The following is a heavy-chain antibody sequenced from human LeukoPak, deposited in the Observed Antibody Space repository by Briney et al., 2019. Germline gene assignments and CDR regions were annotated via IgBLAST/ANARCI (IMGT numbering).Heavy chain of an antibody. CDR1: GYTFTSDY. V-gene: IGHV1-46*01. Sequence: AASVKVSCKASGYTFTSDYMHWVRQAPGQGLEWMGIINPRGGSSSYAQKFQGRVTMTRDTSTSTVYMELSSLRSEDTAVYYCARDMGYCSGGSCSRADSWGQGTLVNVSS. J-gene: IGHJ4*02. CDR2: INPRGGSS. CDR3: ARDMGYCSGGSCSRADS. D-gene: IGHD2-15*01.